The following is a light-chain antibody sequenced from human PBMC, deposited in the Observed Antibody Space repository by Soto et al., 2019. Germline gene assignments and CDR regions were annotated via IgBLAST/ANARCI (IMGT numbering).Light chain of an antibody. J-gene: IGKJ1*01. CDR2: DAS. CDR1: QSVTNY. V-gene: IGKV3-11*01. Sequence: LVMTQSPATLSVSPGERATLSCRASQSVTNYIAWYQQRPGQAPRLLIYDASNRATGVPARFSGSRSGTDFTLTISDLEPADFGLYYCQQRLNWPPGFGQGTKVDIK. CDR3: QQRLNWPPG.